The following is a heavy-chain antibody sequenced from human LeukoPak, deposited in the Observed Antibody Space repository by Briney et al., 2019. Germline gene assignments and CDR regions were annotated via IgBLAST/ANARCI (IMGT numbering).Heavy chain of an antibody. J-gene: IGHJ4*02. D-gene: IGHD5-24*01. CDR2: INHSGST. Sequence: SETLSLTCAVYGGSFSGYYWSWIRQPPGKGLEWIGEINHSGSTNYNPSLKSRVTISVDTSENQFSLKLSSVTAADTAVYYCAAVEMATMGLGYWGQGTLVTVSS. CDR1: GGSFSGYY. CDR3: AAVEMATMGLGY. V-gene: IGHV4-34*01.